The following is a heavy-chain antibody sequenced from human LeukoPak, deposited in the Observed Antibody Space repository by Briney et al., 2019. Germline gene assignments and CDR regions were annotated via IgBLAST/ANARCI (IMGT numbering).Heavy chain of an antibody. D-gene: IGHD3-22*01. V-gene: IGHV1-69*05. CDR3: ARVKHTYYYDSSGYLD. Sequence: SVKVSCKXSGGTFSSYAISWVRQAPRQGLEWMGGIIPIFGTANYAQKFQGRVTITTDESTSTAYMELSSLRSEDTAVYYCARVKHTYYYDSSGYLDWGQGTLVTVSS. CDR1: GGTFSSYA. J-gene: IGHJ4*02. CDR2: IIPIFGTA.